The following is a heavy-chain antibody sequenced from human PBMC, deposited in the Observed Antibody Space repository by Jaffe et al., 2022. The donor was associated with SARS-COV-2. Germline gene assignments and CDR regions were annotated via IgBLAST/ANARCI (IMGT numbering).Heavy chain of an antibody. CDR1: GGSISSGSYY. CDR2: IYTSGST. D-gene: IGHD6-13*01. Sequence: QVQLQESGPGLVKPSQTLSLTCTVSGGSISSGSYYWSWIRQPAGKGLEWIGRIYTSGSTNYNPSLKSRVTISVDTSKNQFSLKLSSVTAADTAVYYCARDPAAGTYGMDVWGQGTTVTVSS. CDR3: ARDPAAGTYGMDV. V-gene: IGHV4-61*02. J-gene: IGHJ6*02.